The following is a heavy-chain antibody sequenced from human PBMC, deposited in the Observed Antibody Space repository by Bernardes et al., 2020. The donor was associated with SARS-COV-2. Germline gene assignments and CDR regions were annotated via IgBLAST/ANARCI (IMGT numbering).Heavy chain of an antibody. J-gene: IGHJ4*02. D-gene: IGHD1-26*01. CDR2: IYPGDSDT. CDR1: RYSFTSYW. V-gene: IGHV5-51*01. CDR3: ARLKVGATWLADY. Sequence: GACLKTSSKGSRYSFTSYWIGWVRQMHGKGLEWMGIIYPGDSDTRYSPSFQGQVTISADKSISTAYLQWSSLKASDTAMYYCARLKVGATWLADYWGQGTLVTVSS.